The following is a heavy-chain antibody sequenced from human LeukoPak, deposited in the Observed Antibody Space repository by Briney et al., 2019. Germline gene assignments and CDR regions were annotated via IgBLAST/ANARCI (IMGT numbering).Heavy chain of an antibody. V-gene: IGHV1-69*13. Sequence: SAKVSCKASGGTFSSYAISWVRQAPGQGLEWMGGIIPIFGTANYAQKFQGRVTITADESTSTAYMELSSLRSEDTAVYYCARQTGAYWYFDLWGRGTLVTVSS. D-gene: IGHD1-1*01. CDR2: IIPIFGTA. CDR1: GGTFSSYA. CDR3: ARQTGAYWYFDL. J-gene: IGHJ2*01.